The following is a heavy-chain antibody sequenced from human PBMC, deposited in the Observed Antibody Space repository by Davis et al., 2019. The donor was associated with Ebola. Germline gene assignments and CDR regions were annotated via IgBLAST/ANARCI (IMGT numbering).Heavy chain of an antibody. CDR2: INSDGTTT. J-gene: IGHJ3*02. V-gene: IGHV3-74*01. CDR1: RFTFSASW. Sequence: HTGGSLRLSCAASRFTFSASWMHWVRQVPGKGLVWVARINSDGTTTHYADSVKGRFTISRDNSKNTLYFQMSSLRPEDTAVYYCVKFPGIRSAFDIWGQGTMVTVSS. D-gene: IGHD3-10*01. CDR3: VKFPGIRSAFDI.